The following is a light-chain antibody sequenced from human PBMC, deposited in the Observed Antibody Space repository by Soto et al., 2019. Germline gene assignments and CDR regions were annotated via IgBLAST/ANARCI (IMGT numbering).Light chain of an antibody. V-gene: IGKV2-29*01. CDR3: QPYNNWPLT. Sequence: DVVMTQTPLSLSVAPGQPASISCKSSQSLLHITGETFLFWYLQKPGQSPQLLIYEVSTRVSGVPDRFSGSRSGAEFTPTINSLQSEDFAVYYCQPYNNWPLTFGGGTKVDIK. CDR2: EVS. CDR1: QSLLHITGETF. J-gene: IGKJ4*01.